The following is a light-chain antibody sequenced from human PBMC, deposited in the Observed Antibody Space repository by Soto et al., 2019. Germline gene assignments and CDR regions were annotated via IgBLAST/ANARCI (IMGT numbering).Light chain of an antibody. CDR3: QQRSNWMYS. Sequence: EIVLTQSPATLSLSPGERATLSCRASQSVSSYLAWYKKKPGQAPRRLIYDASFRATGIPARFSGSGSGTDFTLAISSLEPEDFAVYYCQQRSNWMYSFGQGTKLEIK. J-gene: IGKJ2*01. CDR2: DAS. CDR1: QSVSSY. V-gene: IGKV3-11*01.